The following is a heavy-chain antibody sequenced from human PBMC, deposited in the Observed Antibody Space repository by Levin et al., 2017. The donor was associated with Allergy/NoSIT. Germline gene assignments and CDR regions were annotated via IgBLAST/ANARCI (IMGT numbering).Heavy chain of an antibody. CDR1: GGTFSSYA. CDR2: IIPIFGTA. V-gene: IGHV1-69*06. J-gene: IGHJ2*01. Sequence: KISCKASGGTFSSYAISWVRQAPGQGLEWMGGIIPIFGTANYAQKFQGRVTITADKSTSTAYMELSSLRSEDTAVYYCASRTNSTYYYDSSGYYHDWYFDLWGRGTLVTVSS. CDR3: ASRTNSTYYYDSSGYYHDWYFDL. D-gene: IGHD3-22*01.